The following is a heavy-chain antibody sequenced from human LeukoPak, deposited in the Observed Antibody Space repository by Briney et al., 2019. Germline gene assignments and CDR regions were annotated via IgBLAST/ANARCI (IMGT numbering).Heavy chain of an antibody. J-gene: IGHJ6*03. Sequence: EAAVKVSCKASGYTFTGYYLHWVRQAPGQGLEWMGCVNPNSGDTNYAQKFQGRVSMTTDTSTSTAYMDLRSLRSDDTAVYYCARDLRYSSGWSASGMDVWGKGTTVTISS. D-gene: IGHD6-19*01. CDR3: ARDLRYSSGWSASGMDV. V-gene: IGHV1-2*02. CDR2: VNPNSGDT. CDR1: GYTFTGYY.